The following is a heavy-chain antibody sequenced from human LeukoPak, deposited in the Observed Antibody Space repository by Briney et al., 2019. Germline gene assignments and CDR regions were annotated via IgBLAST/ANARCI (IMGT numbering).Heavy chain of an antibody. CDR1: GGSFSGYY. Sequence: TSETLSLTCAVYGGSFSGYYWSCIRQPPGKGLEWIGEINHSGSTNYNPSLKSRVTISVDTSKNQFSLKLSSVTAADTAVYYCARESSSWTNYYYYYYMDVWGKGTTVTVSS. D-gene: IGHD6-13*01. CDR2: INHSGST. V-gene: IGHV4-34*01. J-gene: IGHJ6*03. CDR3: ARESSSWTNYYYYYYMDV.